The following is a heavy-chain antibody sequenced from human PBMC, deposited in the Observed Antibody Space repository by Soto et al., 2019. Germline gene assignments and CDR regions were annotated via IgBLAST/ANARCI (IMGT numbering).Heavy chain of an antibody. J-gene: IGHJ6*02. CDR2: IYYSGST. CDR3: ARDKAIFGVGKNYYYYGMDV. Sequence: SETLSLTCTVSGGSISSYYWSWIRQPPGKGLEWIEYIYYSGSTNYNPSLKSRVTISVDTSKNQFSLKLSSVTAADTAVYYCARDKAIFGVGKNYYYYGMDVWGQGTTVTVSS. D-gene: IGHD3-3*01. CDR1: GGSISSYY. V-gene: IGHV4-59*01.